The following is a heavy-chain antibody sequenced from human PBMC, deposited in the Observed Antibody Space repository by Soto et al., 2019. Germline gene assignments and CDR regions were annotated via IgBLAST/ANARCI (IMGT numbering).Heavy chain of an antibody. CDR1: GRSISSKSYS. V-gene: IGHV4-39*01. Sequence: SETLSLTCSVSGRSISSKSYSWGWIRQPPGKGLEWIGTFYYSENTYYNPSLKSRVTISVDTSKNQSSLKLSSVTAADTAVYYCAKLAGYCSGNSCPAASEMDAWGQRDTLTVSS. J-gene: IGHJ6*02. CDR2: FYYSENT. CDR3: AKLAGYCSGNSCPAASEMDA. D-gene: IGHD2-15*01.